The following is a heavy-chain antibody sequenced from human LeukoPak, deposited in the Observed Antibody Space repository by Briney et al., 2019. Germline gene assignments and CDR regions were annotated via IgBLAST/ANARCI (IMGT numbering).Heavy chain of an antibody. Sequence: GGSLRLSCAASGFTFSTYWMNWVRQAPGKGLEWVASTKEDGSEKYYVDSVKGRFTISRDNAKNSLFLQMNSLRAEDTAVYYCATDRGYSTFDIWGQGTMVTVSS. J-gene: IGHJ3*02. CDR2: TKEDGSEK. CDR3: ATDRGYSTFDI. V-gene: IGHV3-7*05. CDR1: GFTFSTYW. D-gene: IGHD5-18*01.